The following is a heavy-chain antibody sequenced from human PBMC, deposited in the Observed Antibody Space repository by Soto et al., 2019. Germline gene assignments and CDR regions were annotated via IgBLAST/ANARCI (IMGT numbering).Heavy chain of an antibody. CDR1: GFTFSSYA. D-gene: IGHD3-9*01. V-gene: IGHV3-23*01. Sequence: EVQLLESGGGLVQPGGSLRLSCAASGFTFSSYAMSWVRQAPGKGLEWVSAISGSGGSTYYADSVKGRFTISRDNSKNTLDLQMNSLRAEDTAVYYCAKVSGYDILTGYDYYYYYMDVWGKGTTVTVSS. CDR2: ISGSGGST. J-gene: IGHJ6*03. CDR3: AKVSGYDILTGYDYYYYYMDV.